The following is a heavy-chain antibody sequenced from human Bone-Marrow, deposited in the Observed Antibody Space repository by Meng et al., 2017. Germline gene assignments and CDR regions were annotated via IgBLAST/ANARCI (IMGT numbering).Heavy chain of an antibody. J-gene: IGHJ6*01. Sequence: SETGSLTCTVSGGSISSYYWRGIRQPPGKGLEWIGYIYYSGSTNYNPSLKSRVTISVDTSKNHFSLKLSSVTAADTAMSYCARDRAYSYGPPYYYYGMDVWGQGNTV. CDR3: ARDRAYSYGPPYYYYGMDV. D-gene: IGHD5-18*01. V-gene: IGHV4-59*01. CDR1: GGSISSYY. CDR2: IYYSGST.